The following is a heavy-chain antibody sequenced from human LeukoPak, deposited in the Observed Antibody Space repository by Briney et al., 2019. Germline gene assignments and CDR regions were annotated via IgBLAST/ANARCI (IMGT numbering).Heavy chain of an antibody. V-gene: IGHV3-30-3*01. D-gene: IGHD2-15*01. CDR2: ISYDGSNK. CDR3: AKGIVVVVAATGYFDY. Sequence: PGRSLRLSCAASGFTFSSYAMHWVRQAPGKGLEWVAVISYDGSNKYYADSVKGRFTISRDNSKNTLYLQMNSLRAEDTAVYYCAKGIVVVVAATGYFDYWGQGTLVTVSS. CDR1: GFTFSSYA. J-gene: IGHJ4*02.